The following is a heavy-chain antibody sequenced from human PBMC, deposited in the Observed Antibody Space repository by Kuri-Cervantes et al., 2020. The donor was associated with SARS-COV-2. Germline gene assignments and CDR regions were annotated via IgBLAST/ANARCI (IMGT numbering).Heavy chain of an antibody. V-gene: IGHV3-53*01. Sequence: GGSLRLSCEASGFIFSDYAIDWVRQAPGKGLEWVSVIYSGGSTSYADSVKGRFTISRDNSRNTLYLQMNSLRAEDTAVYYCARGHDRRVYFSTPAPYYFDFWGQGTLVTVSS. J-gene: IGHJ4*02. D-gene: IGHD3-22*01. CDR1: GFIFSDYA. CDR3: ARGHDRRVYFSTPAPYYFDF. CDR2: IYSGGST.